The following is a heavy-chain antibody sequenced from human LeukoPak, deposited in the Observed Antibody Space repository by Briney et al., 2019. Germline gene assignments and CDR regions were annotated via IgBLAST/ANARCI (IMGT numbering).Heavy chain of an antibody. D-gene: IGHD5-18*01. Sequence: PGRSLRLSCAASGFTFSSYAMHWVRQAPGKGLEWVAVISYDGSNKYYADSVKGRFTISRDNSKNTLYLQMNSLRAEDTAVYYCARGKAEDTAISGGDWFDPWGQGTLVTVSS. J-gene: IGHJ5*02. CDR1: GFTFSSYA. V-gene: IGHV3-30*04. CDR2: ISYDGSNK. CDR3: ARGKAEDTAISGGDWFDP.